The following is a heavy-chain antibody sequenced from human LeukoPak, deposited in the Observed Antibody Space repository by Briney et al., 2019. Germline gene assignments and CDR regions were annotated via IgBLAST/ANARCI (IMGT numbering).Heavy chain of an antibody. V-gene: IGHV1-2*02. CDR3: ARDPALGAGRLDP. CDR2: INPNSGGT. CDR1: GYAFTGYY. D-gene: IGHD1-26*01. J-gene: IGHJ5*02. Sequence: ASVKVSCKASGYAFTGYYMHWVRQAPGQGLEWMGWINPNSGGTNYAQKFQGRVTMTRDTSISTAYMELSRLRSDDTAVYYCARDPALGAGRLDPWGQGTLVTVSS.